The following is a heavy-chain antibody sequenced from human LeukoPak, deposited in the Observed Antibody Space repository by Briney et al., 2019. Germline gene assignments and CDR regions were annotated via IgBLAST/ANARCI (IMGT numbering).Heavy chain of an antibody. Sequence: ASVKVSCKASGYTFTSYAMNWVRQAPGQGLEWMGWINTDTGNPTYAQDYTGRFVFSLDTSVSTTYLQISRLKAEDTAVYYCASGPSYSGSNEYFDSWGQGTLVTVSS. D-gene: IGHD1-26*01. J-gene: IGHJ4*02. CDR2: INTDTGNP. CDR1: GYTFTSYA. V-gene: IGHV7-4-1*02. CDR3: ASGPSYSGSNEYFDS.